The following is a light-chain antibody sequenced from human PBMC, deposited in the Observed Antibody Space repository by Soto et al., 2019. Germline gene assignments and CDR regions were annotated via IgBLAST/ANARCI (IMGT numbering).Light chain of an antibody. V-gene: IGKV3-15*01. CDR3: QQYNNWPYT. Sequence: ETVMTQSPATLSVSPGERATLSCRASESVSSNLAWYQQKPGQAPRLLIHGASTRAADIPARFSGSGSGTEFTLTISSLQSEDFAVHYCQQYNNWPYTFGQGTKLEIK. J-gene: IGKJ2*01. CDR1: ESVSSN. CDR2: GAS.